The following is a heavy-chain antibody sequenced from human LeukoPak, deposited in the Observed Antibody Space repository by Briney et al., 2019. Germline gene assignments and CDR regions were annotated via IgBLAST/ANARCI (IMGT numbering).Heavy chain of an antibody. Sequence: SQTLSLTCAISGDSVSSNSAAWNWIRQSPSRGLEWLGRTYYRSKWYNDYAVSVKSRITINPDSSKKQFSLQLNSVTHEDTAVYYCARARDIVVVVAAKDGMDVWGKGTTVTVSS. CDR1: GDSVSSNSAA. CDR3: ARARDIVVVVAAKDGMDV. V-gene: IGHV6-1*01. D-gene: IGHD2-15*01. J-gene: IGHJ6*04. CDR2: TYYRSKWYN.